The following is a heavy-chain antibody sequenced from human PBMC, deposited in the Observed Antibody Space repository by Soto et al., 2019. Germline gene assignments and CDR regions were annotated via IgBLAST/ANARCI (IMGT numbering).Heavy chain of an antibody. Sequence: QVQLQESGPGLVKPSQTLSLTCTVSGGSISSGDYYWSWIRQPPGKGLEWIGYIYYSGSTYYNPSLKSRVTLSVDTSKNQFSLKLSSVTAADTAVYYCARVRYYDSSGYAYPDYFDYWGQGTLVTVSS. J-gene: IGHJ4*02. CDR1: GGSISSGDYY. CDR3: ARVRYYDSSGYAYPDYFDY. CDR2: IYYSGST. D-gene: IGHD3-22*01. V-gene: IGHV4-30-4*01.